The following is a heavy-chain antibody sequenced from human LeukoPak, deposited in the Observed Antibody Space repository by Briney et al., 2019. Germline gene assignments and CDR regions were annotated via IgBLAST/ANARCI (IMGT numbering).Heavy chain of an antibody. CDR3: SKGGPLGDTNRFDH. Sequence: GGSLRLSCAASGFTFSSYAMNWVRQAPGKGLAWVSGINNSGGSTYYADSVKGRFTISRDNSKNTVYLQMTNLRVGDTAVYYCSKGGPLGDTNRFDHWGQGTLVSVSS. V-gene: IGHV3-23*01. CDR2: INNSGGST. D-gene: IGHD4-17*01. CDR1: GFTFSSYA. J-gene: IGHJ4*02.